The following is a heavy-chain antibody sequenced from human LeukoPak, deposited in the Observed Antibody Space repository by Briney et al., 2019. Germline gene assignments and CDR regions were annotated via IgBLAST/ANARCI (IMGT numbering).Heavy chain of an antibody. CDR3: ARGYYYGSGSYSGNWFDP. J-gene: IGHJ5*02. CDR1: GFTFSSYW. V-gene: IGHV3-74*01. CDR2: INSDGSST. D-gene: IGHD3-10*01. Sequence: PGGSLRLSCAASGFTFSSYWMHWVRQAPGKGLVWVSRINSDGSSTSYADSVKGRFTISRDNAKNTLYLQMNSLRAEDTAVYYCARGYYYGSGSYSGNWFDPWGQGTLVTVSS.